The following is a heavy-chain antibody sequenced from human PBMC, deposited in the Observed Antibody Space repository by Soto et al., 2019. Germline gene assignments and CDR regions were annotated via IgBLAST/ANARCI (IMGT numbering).Heavy chain of an antibody. V-gene: IGHV3-7*01. J-gene: IGHJ4*02. D-gene: IGHD5-12*01. CDR1: GFTFSSYW. CDR2: IKQDGSEK. Sequence: PGGSLRLSCAASGFTFSSYWMSWVRQAPGKGLEWVANIKQDGSEKYYVDSVKGRFTISRDNAKNSLYLQMNSLRAEDTAVYYCARAEGPKVATSDYYFDYWGQGTLVTVSS. CDR3: ARAEGPKVATSDYYFDY.